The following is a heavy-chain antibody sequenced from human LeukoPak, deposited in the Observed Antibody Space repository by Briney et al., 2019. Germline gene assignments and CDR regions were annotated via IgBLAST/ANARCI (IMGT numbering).Heavy chain of an antibody. CDR1: GFTFSSYA. J-gene: IGHJ4*02. D-gene: IGHD2-2*01. V-gene: IGHV3-23*01. CDR3: AKSKTPYCSSANCLMFDY. CDR2: ISGSGGST. Sequence: HAGGSLRLSCAASGFTFSSYAMSWVRQAPGKGLEWVSGISGSGGSTYDANSVKGRFTISRDNSKNTLYLQMNSLRAEDTAVYYCAKSKTPYCSSANCLMFDYWGQGALVTVSS.